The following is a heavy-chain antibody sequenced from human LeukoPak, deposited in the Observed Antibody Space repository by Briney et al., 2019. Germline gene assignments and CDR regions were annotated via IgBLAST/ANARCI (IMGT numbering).Heavy chain of an antibody. V-gene: IGHV3-48*03. D-gene: IGHD3-10*01. J-gene: IGHJ4*02. CDR2: ISNSGSSI. CDR1: GFTFSAYD. Sequence: PGGSLRLSCAASGFTFSAYDMNWVRQAPGKGLEWVSFISNSGSSIYYADSVKGRFTISRDNAKNSLYLQMNSLRAEDTAVYYCARESGVRGVIPMYFDYWGQGTLVTVSS. CDR3: ARESGVRGVIPMYFDY.